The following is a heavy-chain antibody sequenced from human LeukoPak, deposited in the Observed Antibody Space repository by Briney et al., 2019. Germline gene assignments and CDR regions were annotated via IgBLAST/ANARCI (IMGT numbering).Heavy chain of an antibody. CDR3: AREIVVVPAAIWFDP. CDR2: IYTSGST. J-gene: IGHJ5*02. V-gene: IGHV4-61*02. D-gene: IGHD2-2*01. CDR1: GGSISSGSYY. Sequence: SQTLSLTCTVSGGSISSGSYYWSWIGQPAGKGLEWIGRIYTSGSTNYNPSLKSRVTISVDTSKNQFSLKLSSVTAADTAVYYCAREIVVVPAAIWFDPWGQGTLVTVSS.